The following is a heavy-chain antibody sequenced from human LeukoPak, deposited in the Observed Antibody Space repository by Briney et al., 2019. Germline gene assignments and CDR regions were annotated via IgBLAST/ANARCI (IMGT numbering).Heavy chain of an antibody. J-gene: IGHJ4*02. V-gene: IGHV1-2*02. CDR1: GFTLTDFY. D-gene: IGHD2-2*01. CDR2: INPNSGST. Sequence: GASVKVSCRASGFTLTDFYIHWVRQAPGQGLEWMGWINPNSGSTSFARKFQGRVTMTRDTSISTAYMELSRLRSGDTAVYYCARTTGGYCTSTNCLFNYWGQGTLVTVSS. CDR3: ARTTGGYCTSTNCLFNY.